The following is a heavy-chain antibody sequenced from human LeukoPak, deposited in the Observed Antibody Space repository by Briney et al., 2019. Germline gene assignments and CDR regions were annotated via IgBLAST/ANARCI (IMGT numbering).Heavy chain of an antibody. V-gene: IGHV4-34*01. Sequence: PSETLSLTCAVYGGSFSGYYWSWIRQPPGKGLEWIGEINHSGSTNYNPSLKSRVTISVDTSKNQFSLKLSSVTAADTAVYYCARDRITMVRGAINIYYFDYWGQGTLVTVSS. D-gene: IGHD3-10*01. CDR3: ARDRITMVRGAINIYYFDY. CDR1: GGSFSGYY. J-gene: IGHJ4*02. CDR2: INHSGST.